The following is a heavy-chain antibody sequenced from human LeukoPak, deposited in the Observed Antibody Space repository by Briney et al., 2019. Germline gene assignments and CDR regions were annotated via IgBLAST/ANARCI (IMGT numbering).Heavy chain of an antibody. J-gene: IGHJ6*04. V-gene: IGHV3-30*04. Sequence: GGSLRLSCAPSGFTFRNYAMHWVRQAPGKGLEWVAVISYAGSNEHYADSVKGRFTISRDNSKNTLFLQMNSLRAEDTAVYYCAELGITMIGGVWGKGTTVIISS. CDR1: GFTFRNYA. CDR3: AELGITMIGGV. D-gene: IGHD3-10*02. CDR2: ISYAGSNE.